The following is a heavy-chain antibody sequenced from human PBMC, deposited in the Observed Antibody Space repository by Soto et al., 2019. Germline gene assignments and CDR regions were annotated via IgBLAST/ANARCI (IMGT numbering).Heavy chain of an antibody. CDR1: GFTFSSYS. J-gene: IGHJ4*02. CDR2: ISSSSSYI. CDR3: ARASPYDYVWGSYRYTVGYFDY. Sequence: EVQLVESGGGLVKPGGSLRLSCAASGFTFSSYSMNWVRQAPGKGLEWVSSISSSSSYIYYADSVKGRFTISRDNAKNSLYLQMNSLRAEDTAVYYCARASPYDYVWGSYRYTVGYFDYWGQGTLVTVFS. V-gene: IGHV3-21*01. D-gene: IGHD3-16*02.